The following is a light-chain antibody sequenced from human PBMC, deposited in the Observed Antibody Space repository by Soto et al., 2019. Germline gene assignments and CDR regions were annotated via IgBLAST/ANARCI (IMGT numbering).Light chain of an antibody. V-gene: IGKV4-1*01. J-gene: IGKJ2*01. CDR2: RAS. Sequence: DIVMTQSPDSLAVSLGERATINCKSSQSVFSSSYDNDFLAWYQQKPGQPPRLLFYRASTRESGVPDRFSGSGSGSHFTLTISSLQAEDVAVYYCQQYYSVPYTFGQGTKLEIK. CDR1: QSVFSSSYDNDF. CDR3: QQYYSVPYT.